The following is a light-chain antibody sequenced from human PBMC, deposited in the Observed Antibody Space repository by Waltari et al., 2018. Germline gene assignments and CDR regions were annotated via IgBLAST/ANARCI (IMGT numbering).Light chain of an antibody. CDR3: QQYDGSAVT. J-gene: IGKJ4*01. Sequence: IVLTQSPDTLSLSPGERATLSRRASQSVSSISLAWYQQKPGQAPRLLIYGTSSRATGFPDRFSGSGSGTDFTLTISRLEPEDFAVYHCQQYDGSAVTFGGGTKVEIK. CDR2: GTS. V-gene: IGKV3-20*01. CDR1: QSVSSIS.